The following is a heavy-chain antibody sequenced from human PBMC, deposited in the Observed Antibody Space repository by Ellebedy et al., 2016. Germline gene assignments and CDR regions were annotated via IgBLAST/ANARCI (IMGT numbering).Heavy chain of an antibody. CDR2: IIPILGIA. CDR1: GGTFSSYA. Sequence: ASVKVSCKASGGTFSSYAISWVRQAPGQGLEWMGGIIPILGIANYAQKFQGRVTITADKSTSTAYMELSSLRSEDTAVYYCSAWAMTGDIGYWGQGTLVTVSS. J-gene: IGHJ4*02. D-gene: IGHD7-27*01. V-gene: IGHV1-69*10. CDR3: SAWAMTGDIGY.